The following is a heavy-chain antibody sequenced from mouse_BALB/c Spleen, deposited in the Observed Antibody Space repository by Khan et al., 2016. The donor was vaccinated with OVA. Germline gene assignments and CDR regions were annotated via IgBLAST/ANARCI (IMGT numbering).Heavy chain of an antibody. J-gene: IGHJ1*01. V-gene: IGHV1-39*01. CDR1: GYSFTGYN. CDR3: SKSAWYFDD. D-gene: IGHD1-2*01. CDR2: IDPHYGGI. Sequence: IQLVQSGPELEKPGGSVKISCKASGYSFTGYNMNWVKQSNGKSLEWIGNIDPHYGGISYNQKFKGKATLTVDKSSSTAYMQLKSLTSEDSAVEYCSKSAWYFDDWGAGTTVTVSS.